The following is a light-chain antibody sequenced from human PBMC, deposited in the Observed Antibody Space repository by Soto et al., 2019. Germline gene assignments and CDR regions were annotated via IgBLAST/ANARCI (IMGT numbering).Light chain of an antibody. V-gene: IGKV3-20*01. CDR1: QSVRSNY. CDR2: GAS. CDR3: QQYGSSPRA. J-gene: IGKJ4*01. Sequence: EIVLTQSPGTLSLSPGERATLSCRASQSVRSNYLAWYQQKPGRAPRLLIYGASSRATVIPDRFSGSGSGTDFTLTISRLEPEDFAVYYCQQYGSSPRAFGGGTKVEI.